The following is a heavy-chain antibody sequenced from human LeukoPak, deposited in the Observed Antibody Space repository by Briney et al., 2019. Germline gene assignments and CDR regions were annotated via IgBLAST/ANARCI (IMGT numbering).Heavy chain of an antibody. CDR2: ISAYNGNT. D-gene: IGHD3-10*01. CDR3: ARDQSHGMVRGVISWFDP. J-gene: IGHJ5*02. Sequence: ASVKVSCKASGYTFTSYGISWVRQAPGQGLEWMGWISAYNGNTNYAQKLQGRVTMTTDTSTSTAYMELRSLRSDDTAVYYCARDQSHGMVRGVISWFDPWGQGTLVTVSS. V-gene: IGHV1-18*01. CDR1: GYTFTSYG.